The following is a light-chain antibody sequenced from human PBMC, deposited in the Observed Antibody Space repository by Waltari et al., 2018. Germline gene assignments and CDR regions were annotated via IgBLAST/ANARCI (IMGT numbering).Light chain of an antibody. CDR1: QNIKTY. CDR3: QQTYTIPIA. Sequence: DIQMTQSPFSLSASIGDRVTISCRASQNIKTYLNWYQQRPGKAPRLLIYAASSLQSGVPSSFSASGSGTDVTLTISSLQPEDFATYYCQQTYTIPIAFGQGTRLEIK. CDR2: AAS. V-gene: IGKV1-39*01. J-gene: IGKJ5*01.